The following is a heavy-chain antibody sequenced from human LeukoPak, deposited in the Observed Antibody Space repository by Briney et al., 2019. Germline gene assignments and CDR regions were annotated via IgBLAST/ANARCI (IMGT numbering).Heavy chain of an antibody. CDR2: INHSGST. CDR3: ASLSQDYYDSSGYYYFDY. V-gene: IGHV4-34*01. J-gene: IGHJ4*02. D-gene: IGHD3-22*01. Sequence: GSLRLSCAASGFTFSSYSMNWIRQPPGKGLEWIGEINHSGSTNYNPSLKSRVTISVDTSKNQFSLKLSSVTAADTAVYYCASLSQDYYDSSGYYYFDYWGQGTLVTVSS. CDR1: GFTFSSYS.